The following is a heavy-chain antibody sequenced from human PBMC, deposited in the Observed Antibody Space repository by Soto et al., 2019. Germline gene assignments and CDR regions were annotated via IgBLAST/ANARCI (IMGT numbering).Heavy chain of an antibody. J-gene: IGHJ6*02. CDR2: IHHSGST. CDR3: ARGGDTMVRGVIIYYFYGMDV. Sequence: PSETLSLTCAVSGYSISSGYYWGWIRQPPGKGLEWIGGIHHSGSTYCNPSLKSRVTIALDTSRNQFSLRLSSVTAADTAVYFCARGGDTMVRGVIIYYFYGMDVWGQGTTVTVSS. CDR1: GYSISSGYY. D-gene: IGHD3-10*01. V-gene: IGHV4-38-2*01.